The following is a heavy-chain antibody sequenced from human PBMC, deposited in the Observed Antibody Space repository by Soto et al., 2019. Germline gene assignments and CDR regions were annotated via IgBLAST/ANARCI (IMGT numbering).Heavy chain of an antibody. D-gene: IGHD3-10*01. CDR1: GDSISRGNFY. J-gene: IGHJ4*02. CDR3: AREVTMVRAFDY. CDR2: IYYNGIT. V-gene: IGHV4-30-4*01. Sequence: ASETLFLTCTVSGDSISRGNFYWSWIRHSPGRGLEWIGSIYYNGITYYNPSLKSRVAMSVDTSKIQFSLRLSSVTAADTAVYYCAREVTMVRAFDYWGQGTLVTVSS.